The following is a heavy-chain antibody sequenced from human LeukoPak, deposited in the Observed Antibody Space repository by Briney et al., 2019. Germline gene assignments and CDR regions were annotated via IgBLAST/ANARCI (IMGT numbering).Heavy chain of an antibody. Sequence: GESLKISCKGSGDNFNRHWIGWVRQMSGKGLEWMGITYLGDSDTRYSPSFQGQITISADKSISTAYLQWSSLRASDTAIYYCARHSSYTSGWPLDYWGQGTLVTVSS. CDR2: TYLGDSDT. V-gene: IGHV5-51*01. J-gene: IGHJ4*02. D-gene: IGHD6-19*01. CDR3: ARHSSYTSGWPLDY. CDR1: GDNFNRHW.